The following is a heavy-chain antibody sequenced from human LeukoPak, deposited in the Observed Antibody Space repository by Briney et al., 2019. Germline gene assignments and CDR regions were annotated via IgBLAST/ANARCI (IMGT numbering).Heavy chain of an antibody. V-gene: IGHV1-2*04. CDR2: INPNSGGT. D-gene: IGHD6-19*01. Sequence: ASVKVSCKASGYTFTGYYMHWVRQAPGQGLEWMGWINPNSGGTNYAQKFQGWVTMTRDTSISTAYMELSRLRSEDTAVYYCARFSSGWPIDYWGQGTLVTVSS. CDR1: GYTFTGYY. J-gene: IGHJ4*02. CDR3: ARFSSGWPIDY.